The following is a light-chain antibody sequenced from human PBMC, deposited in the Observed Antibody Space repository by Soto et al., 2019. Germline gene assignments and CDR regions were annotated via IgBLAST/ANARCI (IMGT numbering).Light chain of an antibody. J-gene: IGKJ5*01. CDR3: KQYHNWRPFT. CDR2: DTY. V-gene: IGKV3-15*01. CDR1: QSVSSSY. Sequence: EIVMTQSPATLSVSPGERATLSCRASQSVSSSYLAWYQQKPGQAPRLIISDTYTRATGIPARFSGSGSGTEFTLTISSLQSEDFAVYYCKQYHNWRPFTCGQGTRLEIK.